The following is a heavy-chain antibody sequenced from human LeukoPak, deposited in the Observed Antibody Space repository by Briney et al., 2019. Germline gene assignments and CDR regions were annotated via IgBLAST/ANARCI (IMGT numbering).Heavy chain of an antibody. D-gene: IGHD3-22*01. CDR3: ARQDYDSSGWVVAFDI. Sequence: SETLSLTCTVSGGSISSYYWSWTRQPPGKGLEWIGYIYYSGSTNYNPSLKSRVTISVDTSKNQFSLKLSSVTAADTAVYYCARQDYDSSGWVVAFDIWGQGTMVTVSS. V-gene: IGHV4-59*01. CDR1: GGSISSYY. CDR2: IYYSGST. J-gene: IGHJ3*02.